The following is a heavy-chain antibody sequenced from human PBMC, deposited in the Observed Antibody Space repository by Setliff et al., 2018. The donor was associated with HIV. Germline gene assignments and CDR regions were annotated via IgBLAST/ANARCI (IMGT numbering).Heavy chain of an antibody. J-gene: IGHJ6*02. D-gene: IGHD6-19*01. Sequence: ASVKVSCKTSGYTFTNYGVIWVRQAPGQGLQYMGWISAWNFKKEYAQNLQGRVTLTVDTSTNTAYMDLTNLTSDDTAAYFCARLGSGWSDSYYYAMDVWGQGTTVTSP. V-gene: IGHV1-18*01. CDR3: ARLGSGWSDSYYYAMDV. CDR1: GYTFTNYG. CDR2: ISAWNFKK.